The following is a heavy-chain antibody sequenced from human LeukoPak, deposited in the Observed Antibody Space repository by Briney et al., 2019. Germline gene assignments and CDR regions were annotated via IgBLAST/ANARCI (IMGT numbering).Heavy chain of an antibody. V-gene: IGHV4-59*01. CDR2: IYHTGNS. D-gene: IGHD3-16*01. Sequence: SETLSLTCAVSGGSISGYYWSWIRQPPGKGLEWIGYIYHTGNSNYNPSLRSRVTFSVDTSKNQFSLELTSVTAADTALYYCARSLPLGELTFRPFFDFWGRGNLVIVSS. CDR1: GGSISGYY. J-gene: IGHJ4*02. CDR3: ARSLPLGELTFRPFFDF.